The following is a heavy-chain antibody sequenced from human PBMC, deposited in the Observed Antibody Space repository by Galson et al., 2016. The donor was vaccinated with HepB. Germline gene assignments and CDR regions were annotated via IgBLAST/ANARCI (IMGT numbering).Heavy chain of an antibody. D-gene: IGHD4-17*01. Sequence: TLSLTCTVSGVPIGRGNYYWTWIRQPAGKGLEWVGHIYTSGNTAYNPSHESRVTISLDAPNNQFSLKLSSATAADTAVYYCARGTTVTTLWGQGTQVIVSS. CDR3: ARGTTVTTL. CDR1: GVPIGRGNYY. CDR2: IYTSGNT. J-gene: IGHJ4*02. V-gene: IGHV4-61*09.